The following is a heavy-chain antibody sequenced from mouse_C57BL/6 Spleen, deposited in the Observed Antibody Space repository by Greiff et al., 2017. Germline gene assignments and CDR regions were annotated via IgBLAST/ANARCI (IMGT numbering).Heavy chain of an antibody. CDR1: GYAFSSSW. D-gene: IGHD4-1*02. V-gene: IGHV1-82*01. CDR3: ARSTPDYFDY. Sequence: QVQLQQSGPELVKPGASVKISCKASGYAFSSSWMNWVKQRPGKGLEWIGRICPGDGDTNYNGKFKGKATLTADKSSSTAYMQLSSLTSEDSAVYFCARSTPDYFDYWGQGTTLTVSS. J-gene: IGHJ2*01. CDR2: ICPGDGDT.